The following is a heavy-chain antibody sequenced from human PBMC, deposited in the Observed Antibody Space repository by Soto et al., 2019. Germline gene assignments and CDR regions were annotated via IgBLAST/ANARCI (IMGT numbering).Heavy chain of an antibody. J-gene: IGHJ4*02. CDR1: RYTFTSYA. CDR2: INAGNGNT. Sequence: ASVKVSCKASRYTFTSYAMHWVRQAPGQRLEWMGWINAGNGNTKYSQKFQGRVTITRDTSASTAYMGLSSLRSEDTAVYYCARDLIAVANFDYWGQGTLVTVSS. D-gene: IGHD6-19*01. CDR3: ARDLIAVANFDY. V-gene: IGHV1-3*01.